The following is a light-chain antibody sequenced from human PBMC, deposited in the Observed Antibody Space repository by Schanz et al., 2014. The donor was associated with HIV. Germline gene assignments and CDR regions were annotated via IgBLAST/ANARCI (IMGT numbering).Light chain of an antibody. CDR3: QQYGSSPPYT. J-gene: IGKJ2*01. CDR2: GAS. CDR1: QSISSDY. Sequence: PGERATLSCRTTQSISSDYLAWYQQRPGQPPRLLIYGASSRATGIPDRFSGSGSGTDFTLTISGLEPEDFAVYYCQQYGSSPPYTFGQGTKLEIK. V-gene: IGKV3-20*01.